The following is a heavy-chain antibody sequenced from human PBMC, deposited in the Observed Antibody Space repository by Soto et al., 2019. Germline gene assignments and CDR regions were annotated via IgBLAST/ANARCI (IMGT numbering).Heavy chain of an antibody. D-gene: IGHD4-17*01. CDR3: ARSVGVRATVVPWDFDY. CDR1: GYSFTSYW. V-gene: IGHV5-51*01. CDR2: IYPGDSDT. J-gene: IGHJ4*02. Sequence: GESLKISCKGSGYSFTSYWIGWVRQMPGKGLEWMGIIYPGDSDTRYSPSFQGQVTISADKSISTAYLQWSSLKASDTAMYYCARSVGVRATVVPWDFDYWGQGTLVTGSS.